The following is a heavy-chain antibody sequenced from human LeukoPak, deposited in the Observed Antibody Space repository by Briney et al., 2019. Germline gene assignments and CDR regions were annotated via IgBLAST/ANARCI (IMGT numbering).Heavy chain of an antibody. Sequence: GGSLKLSCAASGFTVSSNYMSWVRQAPGKGLEWVSVIYSGGSTYYADSVKGRFTISRDSSKNTLYLQMNSLRAEDTAVYYCARGGYCXGGXCYPSVDYWGQGTLVTVSS. CDR2: IYSGGST. CDR1: GFTVSSNY. J-gene: IGHJ4*02. CDR3: ARGGYCXGGXCYPSVDY. V-gene: IGHV3-53*01. D-gene: IGHD2-15*01.